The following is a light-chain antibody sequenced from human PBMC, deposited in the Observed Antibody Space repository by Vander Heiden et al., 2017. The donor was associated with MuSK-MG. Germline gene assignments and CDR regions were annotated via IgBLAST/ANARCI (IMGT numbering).Light chain of an antibody. CDR3: QVWDTVSDHLVV. V-gene: IGLV3-21*02. CDR1: NIGRNS. CDR2: DDS. Sequence: SYLLTQPPSVSVAPGQPATLPGGGNNIGRNSVHWYQRKPGQAPVLADYDDSDRPSGIPERFSGSHSGNTATLTISTVEAGDEADYYGQVWDTVSDHLVVFGGGTKLTVL. J-gene: IGLJ2*01.